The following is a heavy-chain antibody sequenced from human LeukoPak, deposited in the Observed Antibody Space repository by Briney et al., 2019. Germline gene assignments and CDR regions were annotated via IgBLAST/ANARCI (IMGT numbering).Heavy chain of an antibody. V-gene: IGHV3-30*04. Sequence: GGSLRLSCAASGFTFSSYAMHWVRQAPGKGLEWVAVISYDGSNKYYADSVKGRFTISRDNSKNTLYLQMNSLRAEDTAVYYCAKAAGDTYYYYMDVWGKGTTVTVSS. CDR1: GFTFSSYA. CDR3: AKAAGDTYYYYMDV. CDR2: ISYDGSNK. J-gene: IGHJ6*03. D-gene: IGHD2-21*02.